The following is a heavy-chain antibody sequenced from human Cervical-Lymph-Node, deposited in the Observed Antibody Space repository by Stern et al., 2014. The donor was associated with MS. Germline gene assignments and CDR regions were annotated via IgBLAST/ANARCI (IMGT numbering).Heavy chain of an antibody. CDR2: INPSGGST. J-gene: IGHJ6*02. CDR1: GYTFTSYY. D-gene: IGHD2-2*01. Sequence: VQLLESGAEVKKPGASVKVSCKASGYTFTSYYMHWVRQAPGQGLEWMGIINPSGGSTSYAQKFQGRVTMTRDTSTSTVYMELSSLRSEDTAVYYCASSYCSSTSCYYYYGMDVWGQGTTVTVSS. CDR3: ASSYCSSTSCYYYYGMDV. V-gene: IGHV1-46*01.